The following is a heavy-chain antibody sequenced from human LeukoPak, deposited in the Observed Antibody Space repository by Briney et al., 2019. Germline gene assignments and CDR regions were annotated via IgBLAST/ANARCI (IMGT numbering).Heavy chain of an antibody. J-gene: IGHJ4*01. D-gene: IGHD1-1*01. CDR2: ITAYNGNR. CDR1: AYTFSNFG. V-gene: IGHV1-18*04. Sequence: GASVKVSCKASAYTFSNFGISWVRQAPGQGLEWMGWITAYNGNRLYAQRFQGRITLTTDTSTSTSYMELRSLEYDDTAIYYCARDNDKVVDHWGQGTLVTVSS. CDR3: ARDNDKVVDH.